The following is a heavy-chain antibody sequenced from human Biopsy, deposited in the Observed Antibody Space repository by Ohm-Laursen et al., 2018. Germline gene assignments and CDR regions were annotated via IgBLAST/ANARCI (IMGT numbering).Heavy chain of an antibody. Sequence: SLRLSCPAPGFTFSNSGMHWVRQAPGKGLEWVAAISYDGSKTDYGDSVKGRFTISRDNPKNSLYLQMNSLRADDSAVHFCAREQPALSGGGSWFDSWGQGTLVIVSS. V-gene: IGHV3-30*03. D-gene: IGHD6-19*01. CDR1: GFTFSNSG. J-gene: IGHJ5*01. CDR3: AREQPALSGGGSWFDS. CDR2: ISYDGSKT.